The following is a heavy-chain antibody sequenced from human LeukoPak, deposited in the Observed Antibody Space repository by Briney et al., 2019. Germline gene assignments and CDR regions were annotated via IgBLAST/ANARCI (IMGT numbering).Heavy chain of an antibody. CDR3: ARDIVVVPAAIAWFDP. CDR1: GGSISSGDYY. V-gene: IGHV4-30-4*08. CDR2: IYYSGST. J-gene: IGHJ5*02. D-gene: IGHD2-2*01. Sequence: SETLSLTCTVSGGSISSGDYYWSWIRQPPGKGLEWIGYIYYSGSTYYNPSLKSRVTISVDTCKNQFSLKLSSVTAADTAVYYCARDIVVVPAAIAWFDPWGQGTLVTASS.